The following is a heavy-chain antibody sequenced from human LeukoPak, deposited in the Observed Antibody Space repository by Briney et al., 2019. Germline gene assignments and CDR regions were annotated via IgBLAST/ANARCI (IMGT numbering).Heavy chain of an antibody. CDR1: GGSFSDYY. Sequence: PSETLSLTCAVYGGSFSDYYWSWIRQPPGKGLEWIGYIYYSGSTKYNPSLKSRVTISVDTSKNQFSLKLNSVTAADTAVYYCARVGLGTTAFDYWGQGTLVTVSS. V-gene: IGHV4-59*01. J-gene: IGHJ4*02. D-gene: IGHD1-1*01. CDR2: IYYSGST. CDR3: ARVGLGTTAFDY.